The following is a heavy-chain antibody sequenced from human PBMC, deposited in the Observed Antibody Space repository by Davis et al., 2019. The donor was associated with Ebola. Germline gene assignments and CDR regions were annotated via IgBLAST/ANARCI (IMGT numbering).Heavy chain of an antibody. V-gene: IGHV3-9*01. CDR2: ISWNSGSI. CDR1: GFTFDDYA. Sequence: PGGSLRLSCAASGFTFDDYAMHWVRQAPGKGLEWVSGISWNSGSIGYADSVKGRFTISRDNAKNSLYLQMNSLRAEDTAVYYCAKLGDYGLPYYYYGMDVWGKGTTVTVSS. D-gene: IGHD4-17*01. J-gene: IGHJ6*04. CDR3: AKLGDYGLPYYYYGMDV.